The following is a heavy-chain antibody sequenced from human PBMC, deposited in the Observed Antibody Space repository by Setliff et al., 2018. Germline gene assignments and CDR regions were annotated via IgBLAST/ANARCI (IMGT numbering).Heavy chain of an antibody. J-gene: IGHJ4*02. CDR3: ARGPVTTVTI. Sequence: PSETLSLTCTVSGGSISSHYWSWIRQPPGKGLEWIGYIYYSGSTNYNPSLKSRVTISVDTSKNQFSLKLSSVTAADTAVYYCARGPVTTVTIWGQGTLVTVS. CDR1: GGSISSHY. V-gene: IGHV4-59*11. D-gene: IGHD4-17*01. CDR2: IYYSGST.